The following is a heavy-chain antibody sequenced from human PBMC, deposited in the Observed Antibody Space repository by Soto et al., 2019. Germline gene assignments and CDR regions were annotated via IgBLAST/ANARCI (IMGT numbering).Heavy chain of an antibody. Sequence: GGSLRLSXAASGFTFSSYEMNWVRQAPGKGLEWVSYISSSGSTIYYADSVKGRFTISRDNAKNSLYLQMNSLRAEDTAVYYCARGTQDSQFKYCSGGSCYPSYYYYYGMDVWGQGTTVTVSS. V-gene: IGHV3-48*03. J-gene: IGHJ6*02. CDR1: GFTFSSYE. CDR3: ARGTQDSQFKYCSGGSCYPSYYYYYGMDV. CDR2: ISSSGSTI. D-gene: IGHD2-15*01.